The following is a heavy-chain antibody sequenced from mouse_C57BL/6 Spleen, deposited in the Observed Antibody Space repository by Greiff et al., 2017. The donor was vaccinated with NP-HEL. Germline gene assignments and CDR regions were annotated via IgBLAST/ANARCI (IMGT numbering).Heavy chain of an antibody. CDR3: ARGGYSNPYYFDY. D-gene: IGHD2-5*01. CDR2: ISSGSSTI. Sequence: EVHLVEPGGGLVKPGGSLKLSCAASGFTFSDYGMHWVRQAPEKGLEWVAYISSGSSTIYYADTGKGRFTISRDNAKNSLFLQMTSLRSEDTAMYYCARGGYSNPYYFDYGGQGTTLTVSS. CDR1: GFTFSDYG. V-gene: IGHV5-17*01. J-gene: IGHJ2*01.